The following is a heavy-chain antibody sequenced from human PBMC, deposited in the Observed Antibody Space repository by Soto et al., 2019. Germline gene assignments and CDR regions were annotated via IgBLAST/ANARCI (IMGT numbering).Heavy chain of an antibody. CDR3: AREPNYFDY. J-gene: IGHJ4*02. Sequence: QVQLVQSGAEVKKPGASVKVSCKASGYTFTSYGISWVRQAPGQGLEWMGWISAYNGNTKNAQKLQGRVTMTTDTSKSTAYMGLRSLRSDDTAVDYCAREPNYFDYWGQGTLVTVSS. CDR1: GYTFTSYG. CDR2: ISAYNGNT. V-gene: IGHV1-18*01.